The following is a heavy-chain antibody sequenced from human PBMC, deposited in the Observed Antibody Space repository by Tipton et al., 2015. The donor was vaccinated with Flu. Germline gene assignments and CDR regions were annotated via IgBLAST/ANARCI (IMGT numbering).Heavy chain of an antibody. CDR2: IFHSGST. J-gene: IGHJ6*02. CDR1: GDSIGSDYY. Sequence: TLSLTCSVSGDSIGSDYYWGWIRQPPGKGLEWIGSIFHSGSTYYNPSLESRVSISVDTSRTHVSLKVNSVTAADTAIYYCARDQGFGGGLTYDYYAMDVWGQGTTVTVSS. CDR3: ARDQGFGGGLTYDYYAMDV. V-gene: IGHV4-38-2*02. D-gene: IGHD3-10*01.